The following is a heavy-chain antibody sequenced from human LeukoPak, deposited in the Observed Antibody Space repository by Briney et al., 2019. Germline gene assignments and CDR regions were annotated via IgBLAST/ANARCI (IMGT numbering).Heavy chain of an antibody. V-gene: IGHV1-18*01. Sequence: ASVTVSCKASGYTFSSYGISWVRQAPGQGLEWMGWISAYNGNTNYAQKLQGRVTMTTDTSTSTAYMELRSLRSDDTAVYYCARDHGGNFYDSSGLLDYWGQGALVTVSS. D-gene: IGHD3-22*01. CDR3: ARDHGGNFYDSSGLLDY. CDR1: GYTFSSYG. CDR2: ISAYNGNT. J-gene: IGHJ4*02.